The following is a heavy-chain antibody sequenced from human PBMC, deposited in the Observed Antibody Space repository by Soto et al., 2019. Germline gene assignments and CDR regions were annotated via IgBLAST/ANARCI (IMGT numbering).Heavy chain of an antibody. CDR3: ATERPGRGNDV. CDR1: GGTFSSSA. D-gene: IGHD1-26*01. CDR2: IIPVFGTA. Sequence: QVQLVQSGAELKKPGASVKVSCKASGGTFSSSAISWVRQAPGQGLEWMGAIIPVFGTAHYAQKVQGSVTITADKHTSTAYMELSRLRAEDTAVYSCATERPGRGNDVWGQGTTVIVSS. J-gene: IGHJ6*02. V-gene: IGHV1-69*06.